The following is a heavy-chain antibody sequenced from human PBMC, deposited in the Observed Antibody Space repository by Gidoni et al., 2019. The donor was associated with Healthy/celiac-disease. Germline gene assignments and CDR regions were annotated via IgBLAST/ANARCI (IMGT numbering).Heavy chain of an antibody. CDR3: ASWEESVAVAGYY. D-gene: IGHD6-19*01. CDR1: GFTFSSYA. Sequence: QVQLVESGGGVVQPGRSLRLSCAASGFTFSSYAMHWVRQAPGKGLEWVAVISYDGSNKYYADSVKGRFTISRDNSKNTLYLQMNSLRAEDTAVYYCASWEESVAVAGYYWGQGTLVTVSS. CDR2: ISYDGSNK. V-gene: IGHV3-30*01. J-gene: IGHJ4*02.